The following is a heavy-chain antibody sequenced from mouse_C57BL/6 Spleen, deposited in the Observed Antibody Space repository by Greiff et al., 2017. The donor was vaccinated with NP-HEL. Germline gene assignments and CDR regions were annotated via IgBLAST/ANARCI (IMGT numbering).Heavy chain of an antibody. V-gene: IGHV1-7*01. Sequence: VQLQQSGAELAKPGASVKLSCKASGYTFTSYWMHWVKQRPGQGLAWIGYINPSSGYTKYNQKFKDKATLTADKSSSTAYMQLSSLTYEDSAVYYCARSITTAHWYFDVWGTGTTVTVSS. CDR3: ARSITTAHWYFDV. J-gene: IGHJ1*03. CDR2: INPSSGYT. CDR1: GYTFTSYW. D-gene: IGHD1-1*01.